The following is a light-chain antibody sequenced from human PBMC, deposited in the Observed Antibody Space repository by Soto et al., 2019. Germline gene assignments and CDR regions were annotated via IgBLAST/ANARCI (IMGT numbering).Light chain of an antibody. CDR1: QSVSSSY. CDR2: GAS. CDR3: QQYGSSPQT. V-gene: IGKV3-20*01. Sequence: ENVLTQSPGTLSSSPGERATLSCRASQSVSSSYLAGYQQKPGQAPRLLIYGASSRATGIPDMFSGSGSGTDFTLTISRLEPEDFAVYYCQQYGSSPQTFGQGTKVEIK. J-gene: IGKJ1*01.